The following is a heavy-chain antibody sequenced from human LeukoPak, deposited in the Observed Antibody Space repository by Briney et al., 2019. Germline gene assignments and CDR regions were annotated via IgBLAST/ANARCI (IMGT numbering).Heavy chain of an antibody. CDR1: GFNFSRYS. D-gene: IGHD3-16*01. Sequence: GGSLRLSCAASGFNFSRYSMTWVRQAPGKGLEWVSSISSSSRYIYYEDSVKGRFTISRDNAKNLLYLQMNILRAEDTAVYYCARADGGGNLIWFDYWGQGTLVTVSS. V-gene: IGHV3-21*01. CDR2: ISSSSRYI. CDR3: ARADGGGNLIWFDY. J-gene: IGHJ4*02.